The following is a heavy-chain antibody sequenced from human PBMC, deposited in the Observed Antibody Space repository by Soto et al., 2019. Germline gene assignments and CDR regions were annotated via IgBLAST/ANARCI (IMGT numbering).Heavy chain of an antibody. J-gene: IGHJ6*02. CDR3: ARGASSSGWYYYYGMDV. CDR2: INTNTGSP. D-gene: IGHD6-19*01. Sequence: ASVEVRCTACGDAFTSCARNWVRQATRQGLEWMGWINTNTGSPTYAQGFTGRFVFSLDTSVSTAYLQICSLKAEDTAVYYCARGASSSGWYYYYGMDVWGQGTTVTVSS. CDR1: GDAFTSCA. V-gene: IGHV7-4-1*01.